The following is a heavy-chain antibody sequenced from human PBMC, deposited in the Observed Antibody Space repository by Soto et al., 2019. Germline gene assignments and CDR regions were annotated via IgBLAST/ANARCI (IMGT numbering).Heavy chain of an antibody. D-gene: IGHD3-22*01. CDR2: IRSKAYGGTT. V-gene: IGHV3-49*03. J-gene: IGHJ4*02. CDR3: TTAHVGSGYYYAPDY. Sequence: GGSLRLSCTASGFTFGDYAMSWFRQAPGKGLEWVGFIRSKAYGGTTEYAASVKGRFTISRDDSKSIAYLQMNSLKTEDTAVYYCTTAHVGSGYYYAPDYWGQGTLVTVSS. CDR1: GFTFGDYA.